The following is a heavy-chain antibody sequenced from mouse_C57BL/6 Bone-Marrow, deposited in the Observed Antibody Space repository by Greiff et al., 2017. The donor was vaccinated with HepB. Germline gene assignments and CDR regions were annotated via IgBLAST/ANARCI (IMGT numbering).Heavy chain of an antibody. CDR2: IYPGNSDT. D-gene: IGHD1-1*01. J-gene: IGHJ2*01. CDR3: TRWTFLITTVPYFDY. CDR1: GYTFTSYW. V-gene: IGHV1-5*01. Sequence: EVQLQQSGTVLARPGASVKMSCKTSGYTFTSYWMHWVKQRPGQGLEWIGAIYPGNSDTSYNQKFKGKAKLTAVTSASTAYMELSSLTNEDSAVYYCTRWTFLITTVPYFDYWGQGTTLTVSS.